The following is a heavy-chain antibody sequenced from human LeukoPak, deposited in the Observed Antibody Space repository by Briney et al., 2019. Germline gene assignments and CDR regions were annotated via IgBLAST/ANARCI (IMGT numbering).Heavy chain of an antibody. V-gene: IGHV3-23*01. Sequence: PGGSLRLSCAASGFTFNNYAMSWVRQAPGKGLEWVSAISGSGDNTYYADSVKGRFTISRDNSKNTLYLQMNSLRAEDTAIYYCAKHPHIVVVAASGGDWFDPWGQGTLVTVSS. CDR1: GFTFNNYA. CDR3: AKHPHIVVVAASGGDWFDP. J-gene: IGHJ5*02. D-gene: IGHD2-2*01. CDR2: ISGSGDNT.